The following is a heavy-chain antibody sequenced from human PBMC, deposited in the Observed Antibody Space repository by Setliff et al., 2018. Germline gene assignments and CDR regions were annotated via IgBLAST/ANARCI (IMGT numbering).Heavy chain of an antibody. V-gene: IGHV3-7*03. J-gene: IGHJ5*02. D-gene: IGHD3-3*01. CDR1: GFSFRNCW. CDR3: TTDPYRPYYDFWSGFYT. Sequence: PGGSLRLSCVATGFSFRNCWASWVRQAPGKGPEWLASINPDGSEKYYVDSVKGRFTISRDNAKNSLSLQMNSLNTEDTAVYYCTTDPYRPYYDFWSGFYTWGQGALVTVSS. CDR2: INPDGSEK.